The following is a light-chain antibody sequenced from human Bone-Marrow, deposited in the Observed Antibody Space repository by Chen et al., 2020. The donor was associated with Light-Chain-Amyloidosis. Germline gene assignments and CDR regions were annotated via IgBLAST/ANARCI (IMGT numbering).Light chain of an antibody. CDR2: KDS. CDR1: ALPKQY. Sequence: SYELTQPPSLSVSPGQSARIPCSGDALPKQYAYWYQQKPGQAPVLVIYKDSERPSGIPERFSGSSSGTTVTLTISGVQAEDEADYYCQSADSSGTYRVFGGGTKLTVL. V-gene: IGLV3-25*03. CDR3: QSADSSGTYRV. J-gene: IGLJ3*02.